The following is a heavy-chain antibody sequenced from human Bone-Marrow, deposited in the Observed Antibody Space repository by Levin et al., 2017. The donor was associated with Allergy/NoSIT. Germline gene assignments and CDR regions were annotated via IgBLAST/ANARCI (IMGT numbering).Heavy chain of an antibody. CDR3: VRASYGDYPPRHFDY. V-gene: IGHV3-48*02. CDR1: GFALSSHT. J-gene: IGHJ4*02. Sequence: QPGGSLRLSCAASGFALSSHTMNWVRQAPGKGLEWVSSITSGSSTIYYTESVKGRFTISRDNVKNSLFLHMSSLRDGDTAIYYCVRASYGDYPPRHFDYWGQGTLVTVSS. D-gene: IGHD4-17*01. CDR2: ITSGSSTI.